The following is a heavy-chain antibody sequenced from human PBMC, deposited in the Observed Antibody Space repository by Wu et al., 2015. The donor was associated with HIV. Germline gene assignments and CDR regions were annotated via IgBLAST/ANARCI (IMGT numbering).Heavy chain of an antibody. J-gene: IGHJ6*03. CDR2: IIPIFGPA. CDR1: GGAFSSYG. V-gene: IGHV1-69*12. D-gene: IGHD6-6*01. CDR3: ARGPPLAAQYYYMDV. Sequence: QVQLVQSGAEVKKPGSSVKVSCKASGGAFSSYGINWVRQAPGQGLEWMGGIIPIFGPANYAQKFQGRVSITADESTNTVYMELGSLRSEDTAVYYCARGPPLAAQYYYMDVWGKGTTVTVSS.